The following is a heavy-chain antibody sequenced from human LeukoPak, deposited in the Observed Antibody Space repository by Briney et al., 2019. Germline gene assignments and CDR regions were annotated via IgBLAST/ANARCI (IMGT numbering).Heavy chain of an antibody. CDR1: GFTFSDYY. J-gene: IGHJ4*02. CDR2: ISSSGSTI. D-gene: IGHD3-22*01. Sequence: GGSLRLSCAASGFTFSDYYMSWIRQAPGKGLEWVSYISSSGSTIYYADSVKGRFTISRDNAKNSLYLQMNSLRAEDTAVYYCATAPGDYYDSSGYYYYFDYWGQGTLVTVSS. CDR3: ATAPGDYYDSSGYYYYFDY. V-gene: IGHV3-11*01.